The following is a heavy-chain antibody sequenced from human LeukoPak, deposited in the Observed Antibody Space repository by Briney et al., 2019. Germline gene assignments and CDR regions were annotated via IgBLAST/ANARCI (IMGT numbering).Heavy chain of an antibody. CDR2: IYHSGST. Sequence: PSQTLSHTCAVSGGSISSGGYSWSWLQQPPGKGLEWIGYIYHSGSTYYNPSLKSRVTISVDRSKNQFSLKLSSVTAADTAVYYCARGNRAAFDIWGQGTMVTVSS. V-gene: IGHV4-30-2*01. CDR3: ARGNRAAFDI. J-gene: IGHJ3*02. CDR1: GGSISSGGYS.